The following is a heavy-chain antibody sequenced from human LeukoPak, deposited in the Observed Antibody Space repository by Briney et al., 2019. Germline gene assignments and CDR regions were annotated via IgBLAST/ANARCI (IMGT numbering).Heavy chain of an antibody. CDR3: ARNGIVPKGGPYYFDY. D-gene: IGHD2-8*01. CDR2: IYSGGST. J-gene: IGHJ4*02. V-gene: IGHV3-53*01. Sequence: GGSLRLSCAASGFTVSSNYMSWVRQAPGKGLEWVSVIYSGGSTYYADSVKDRFTISRDNSKNTLYLQMNSLRAEDTAVYYCARNGIVPKGGPYYFDYWGQGTLVTVSS. CDR1: GFTVSSNY.